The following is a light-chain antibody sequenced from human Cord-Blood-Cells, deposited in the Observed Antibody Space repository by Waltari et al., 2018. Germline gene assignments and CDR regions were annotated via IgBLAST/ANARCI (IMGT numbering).Light chain of an antibody. Sequence: QSALTQPRSVSGSPGQSVTISCTGTSSDVGGSNYVSWYQQHPGKAPKLMIYDVSKRPSGVTDRFSGAKSGNTASLTISGLQAEDEADDYCCSYAGSYTVVFGGGTELTVL. V-gene: IGLV2-11*01. CDR3: CSYAGSYTVV. CDR2: DVS. J-gene: IGLJ2*01. CDR1: SSDVGGSNY.